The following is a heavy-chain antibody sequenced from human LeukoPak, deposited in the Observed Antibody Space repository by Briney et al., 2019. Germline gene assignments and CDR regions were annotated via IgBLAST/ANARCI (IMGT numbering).Heavy chain of an antibody. V-gene: IGHV3-48*01. CDR1: GFTFSTDS. CDR3: ARDGGYCSNGVCYPNWFDP. J-gene: IGHJ5*02. Sequence: GGSLRLSCAASGFTFSTDSMNWVRQAPGKGLEWVSYISGSSSTIYYADSVKGRFTISGDNAKNSLYLQMNSLRVEDTAVYYCARDGGYCSNGVCYPNWFDPWGQGTLVTVSS. CDR2: ISGSSSTI. D-gene: IGHD2-8*01.